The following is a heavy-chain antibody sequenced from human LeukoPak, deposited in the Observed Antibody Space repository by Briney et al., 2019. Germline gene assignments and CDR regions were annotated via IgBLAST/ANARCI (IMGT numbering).Heavy chain of an antibody. CDR3: ARDPGGLVRGRNYFDY. J-gene: IGHJ4*02. Sequence: PSETLSLTCTVSGYSISSGYYWGWIRQPPGKGLEWIGSIYHSGSTYYNPSLKSRVTISVDTSKNQFSLKLSSVTAADTAVYYCARDPGGLVRGRNYFDYWGQGTLVTVSS. D-gene: IGHD3-10*01. CDR2: IYHSGST. CDR1: GYSISSGYY. V-gene: IGHV4-38-2*02.